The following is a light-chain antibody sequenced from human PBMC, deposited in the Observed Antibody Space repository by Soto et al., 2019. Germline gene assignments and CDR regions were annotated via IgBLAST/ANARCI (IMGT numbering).Light chain of an antibody. CDR1: QSVYSN. CDR3: QQYNSWPLT. J-gene: IGKJ4*01. CDR2: ETS. Sequence: EIVMTQSPATLSVSQVESATLSCRASQSVYSNLAWYQQKPGQAPGLLIYETSTRATGIPPRFSGSGSGTEFTLTISSLQSEDLAVYYCQQYNSWPLTVGGGTKVEIK. V-gene: IGKV3-15*01.